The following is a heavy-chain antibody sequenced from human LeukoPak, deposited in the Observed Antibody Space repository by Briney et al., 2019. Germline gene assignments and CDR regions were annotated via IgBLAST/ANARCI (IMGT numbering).Heavy chain of an antibody. CDR1: GFTFGDYA. CDR2: IRSKAYGGTT. CDR3: TKDLGYCSGGSCYNPHAFDI. Sequence: PGGSLRLSCTASGFTFGDYAMSWVRQAPGKGLEWVGFIRSKAYGGTTDYAASVKGRFTISRDDSKSIAYLQMNSLKTEDTAVYYCTKDLGYCSGGSCYNPHAFDIWGQGTMVTVSS. V-gene: IGHV3-49*04. J-gene: IGHJ3*02. D-gene: IGHD2-15*01.